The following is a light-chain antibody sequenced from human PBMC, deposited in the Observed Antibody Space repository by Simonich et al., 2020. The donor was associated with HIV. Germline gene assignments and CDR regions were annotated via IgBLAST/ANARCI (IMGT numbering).Light chain of an antibody. CDR2: DFT. CDR3: SSYTSSSTLV. CDR1: SSDVGGYNY. J-gene: IGLJ3*02. V-gene: IGLV2-14*01. Sequence: QSALTQPASVSGSPGQSITISCTETSSDVGGYNYVSWYQQHPGKAPKLMIYDFTKRPSGVSNRFSGSKSGNTASLTISGLQAEDEADYYCSSYTSSSTLVFGGGTKLTVL.